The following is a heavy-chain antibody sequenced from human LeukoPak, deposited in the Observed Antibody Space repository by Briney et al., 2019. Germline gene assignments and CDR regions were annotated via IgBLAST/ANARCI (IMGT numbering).Heavy chain of an antibody. CDR3: ARGLSSTSLETPGYYYYMDV. CDR2: ISAYNGNT. J-gene: IGHJ6*03. D-gene: IGHD2-2*01. V-gene: IGHV1-18*01. CDR1: GYTFTSYG. Sequence: ASVKVSYKASGYTFTSYGISWVRQAPGQGLEWRGWISAYNGNTNYAQKLQGRVTMTTDTSTSTAYMELRSLRSDDTAVYYCARGLSSTSLETPGYYYYMDVWGKGTTVTVSS.